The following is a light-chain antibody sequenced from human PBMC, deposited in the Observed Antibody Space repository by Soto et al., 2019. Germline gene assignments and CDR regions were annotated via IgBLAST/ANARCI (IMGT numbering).Light chain of an antibody. CDR2: GAS. J-gene: IGKJ1*01. V-gene: IGKV3-11*01. CDR3: QQRSNWPPWT. CDR1: QSVNSN. Sequence: EIVLTQSPGTLSLSPGERATLSCRASQSVNSNLAWYQQKPGQPPRLLIYGASTRATGIPARFSGSGSGTDFTLTISSLEPEDFAVYYCQQRSNWPPWTFGQGTKVDI.